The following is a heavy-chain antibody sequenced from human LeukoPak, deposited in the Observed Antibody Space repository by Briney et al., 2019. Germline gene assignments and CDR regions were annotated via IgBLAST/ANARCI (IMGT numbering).Heavy chain of an antibody. D-gene: IGHD6-13*01. J-gene: IGHJ6*02. Sequence: ASVKVSCKASGYTFTSYDINWVRQATGQGLEWMGWMNPNSGNTGYAQKFQGRATMTRNTSISTAYMELSSLRSEDTAVYYCATERSYSSSLYYYYGMDVWGQGTTVTVSS. CDR3: ATERSYSSSLYYYYGMDV. V-gene: IGHV1-8*01. CDR1: GYTFTSYD. CDR2: MNPNSGNT.